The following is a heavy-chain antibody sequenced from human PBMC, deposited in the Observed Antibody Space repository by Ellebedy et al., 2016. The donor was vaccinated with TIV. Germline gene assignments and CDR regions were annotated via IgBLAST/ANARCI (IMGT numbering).Heavy chain of an antibody. CDR3: ARHDRDGSKNAFDS. CDR1: GFSLTTNGMS. J-gene: IGHJ4*02. Sequence: SGPTLVKPTQTLTLTCTFSGFSLTTNGMSVSWIRQPPGKALEWLALIDWDADKYYNTSLKPRLTISRDTSKNQVVLRMTNMDPVDTATYYCARHDRDGSKNAFDSWGQGILVTVSS. V-gene: IGHV2-70*01. CDR2: IDWDADK. D-gene: IGHD5-24*01.